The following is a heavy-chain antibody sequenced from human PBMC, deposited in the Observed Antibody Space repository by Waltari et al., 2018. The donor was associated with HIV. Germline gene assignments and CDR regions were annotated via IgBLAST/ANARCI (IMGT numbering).Heavy chain of an antibody. Sequence: EVQLVESGEGLVQPGGSLRLSCAAPGFTFSCYGMSWVRQAPGKGLEWVANIKQDGSEKYYVDSVKGRFTISRDNAKNSLYLQMNSLRAEDTAVYYCARSPYDIYGDYDLCDYWGQGTLVTVSS. D-gene: IGHD4-17*01. CDR1: GFTFSCYG. J-gene: IGHJ4*02. CDR3: ARSPYDIYGDYDLCDY. CDR2: IKQDGSEK. V-gene: IGHV3-7*01.